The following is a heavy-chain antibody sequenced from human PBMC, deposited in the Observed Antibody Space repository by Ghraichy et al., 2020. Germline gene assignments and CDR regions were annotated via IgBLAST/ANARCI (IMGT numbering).Heavy chain of an antibody. CDR3: ASEDLLGPHFYH. J-gene: IGHJ4*02. CDR2: ISGSSRTT. D-gene: IGHD3-16*01. Sequence: GESLNISCAASGFSFSTYAMNWVRQAPGVGLEWVSYISGSSRTTYYADSVKGRFTISRDNARNSLYLQMNNLRADDTAVYYCASEDLLGPHFYHWGQGALVTVSS. CDR1: GFSFSTYA. V-gene: IGHV3-48*01.